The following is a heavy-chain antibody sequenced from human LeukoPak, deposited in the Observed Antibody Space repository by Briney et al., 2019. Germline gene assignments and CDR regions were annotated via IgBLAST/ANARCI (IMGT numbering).Heavy chain of an antibody. D-gene: IGHD5-12*01. CDR2: ISNSISNT. V-gene: IGHV3-21*01. CDR1: GFTFSTAW. CDR3: ARELTSSGPDF. Sequence: GGSLRLSCAVSGFTFSTAWMSWVRQAPGKGLEWVSSISNSISNTYYADSVKGRFTISRDNAKNSLFLQMNSLRAEDTAVYYCARELTSSGPDFWGPGPQVTVS. J-gene: IGHJ4*02.